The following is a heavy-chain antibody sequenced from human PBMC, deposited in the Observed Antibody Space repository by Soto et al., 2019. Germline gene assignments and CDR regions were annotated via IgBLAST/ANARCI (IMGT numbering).Heavy chain of an antibody. CDR1: GGSFSGYY. V-gene: IGHV4-34*01. CDR2: INHSGST. CDR3: ARANIVVVPAAGRWFDP. J-gene: IGHJ5*02. Sequence: SETLSLTCAVYGGSFSGYYWSWIRQPPGKGLEWIGEINHSGSTNYNPSLKSRVTISVDTSKNQFSLKLSSVTAADTAVYYCARANIVVVPAAGRWFDPWGQGTMVT. D-gene: IGHD2-2*01.